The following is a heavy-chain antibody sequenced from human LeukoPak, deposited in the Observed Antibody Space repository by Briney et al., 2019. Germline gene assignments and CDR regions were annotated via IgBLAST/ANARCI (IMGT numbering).Heavy chain of an antibody. Sequence: ASVKDSFKASGYTFSSYGISWVRQAPGQGLEWMGWISAYNGNTNYAQKLQGRVTMTTDTSTSTAYMELGSLRSDDTAVYYCAYSYDTDAFDIWGQGTMVTVSS. D-gene: IGHD3-22*01. J-gene: IGHJ3*02. CDR1: GYTFSSYG. CDR2: ISAYNGNT. V-gene: IGHV1-18*01. CDR3: AYSYDTDAFDI.